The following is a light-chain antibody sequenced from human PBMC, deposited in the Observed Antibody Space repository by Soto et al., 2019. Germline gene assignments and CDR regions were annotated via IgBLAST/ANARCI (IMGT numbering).Light chain of an antibody. CDR1: SSNIGSNY. V-gene: IGLV1-47*01. CDR3: AAWDDSLSGVV. Sequence: QSVLTQPTSASGTPGQRVTISCSGSSSNIGSNYVFWYQHLPGTAPKLLSYRNNQRPSGVPDRYSGSKSGTSASLAISGLRSEDETDYYCAAWDDSLSGVVFGGGTKVTVL. CDR2: RNN. J-gene: IGLJ2*01.